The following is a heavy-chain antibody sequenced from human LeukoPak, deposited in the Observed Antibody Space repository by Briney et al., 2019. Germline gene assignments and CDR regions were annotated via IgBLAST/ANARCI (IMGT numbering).Heavy chain of an antibody. V-gene: IGHV4-59*01. Sequence: SETLSLTCTVSGGSISSYYWSWIRQPPGKGLEWIGYIYYSGSTNYNPSLKSRVTISVDTSKNQFSLKLSSVTAADTAVYYCARVDCYLYFIDYWGQGTLVTVSS. J-gene: IGHJ4*02. CDR2: IYYSGST. D-gene: IGHD2-21*02. CDR1: GGSISSYY. CDR3: ARVDCYLYFIDY.